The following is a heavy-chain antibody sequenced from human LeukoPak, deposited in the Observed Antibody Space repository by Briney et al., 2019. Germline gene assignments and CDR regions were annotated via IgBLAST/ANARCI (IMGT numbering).Heavy chain of an antibody. V-gene: IGHV4-38-2*02. J-gene: IGHJ3*02. CDR2: IYYSGST. CDR1: GYSISSGYY. Sequence: PSETLSLTCTVSGYSISSGYYWGWIRQPPGKGLEWIGSIYYSGSTYYNPSLKSRVTISVDTSKNQFSLKLSSVTAADTAVYYCARGSGIAVAAPGDAFDIWGQGTMVTVSS. CDR3: ARGSGIAVAAPGDAFDI. D-gene: IGHD6-19*01.